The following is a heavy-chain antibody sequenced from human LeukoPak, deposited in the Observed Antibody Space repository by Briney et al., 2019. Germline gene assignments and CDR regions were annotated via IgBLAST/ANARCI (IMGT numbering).Heavy chain of an antibody. D-gene: IGHD3-16*01. V-gene: IGHV4-31*03. CDR3: ASQFVFGSDY. J-gene: IGHJ4*02. CDR2: IYYSGST. Sequence: SETLSLTCTVSGGSISSGGYYWSWIRQHPGKGLEWIGYIYYSGSTYYNPSLKSRVTISVDTSKNQFSLKLSSVTAADTAVYYYASQFVFGSDYWGEGTLVSVSS. CDR1: GGSISSGGYY.